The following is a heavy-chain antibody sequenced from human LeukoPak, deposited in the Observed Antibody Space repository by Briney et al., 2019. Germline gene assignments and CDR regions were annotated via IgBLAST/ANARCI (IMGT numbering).Heavy chain of an antibody. D-gene: IGHD2-15*01. Sequence: GASVKVSCKASGYTFTSYDINWVRQATGQGREWMGWMNPNSGNTGYAQKFQGRVTMTRNTSISTAYMELSSLRSEDTAVYYCARVYCSGGSCSNNWFDPWGQGTLVTVSS. CDR1: GYTFTSYD. CDR2: MNPNSGNT. J-gene: IGHJ5*02. V-gene: IGHV1-8*01. CDR3: ARVYCSGGSCSNNWFDP.